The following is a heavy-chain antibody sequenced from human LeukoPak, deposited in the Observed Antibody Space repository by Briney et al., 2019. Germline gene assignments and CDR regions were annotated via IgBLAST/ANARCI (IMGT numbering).Heavy chain of an antibody. CDR2: ISSNGGNT. Sequence: GGSLRLSCAASGFTFSSYSMHWVRQAPGKGLEYVSSISSNGGNTYYANSVKGRFTISRDNSKNTLYLQMGSLGAEDMAVYYCARASGEESNFPNYYYYGMDVWGQGTTVTVSS. D-gene: IGHD2-15*01. CDR1: GFTFSSYS. V-gene: IGHV3-64*01. CDR3: ARASGEESNFPNYYYYGMDV. J-gene: IGHJ6*02.